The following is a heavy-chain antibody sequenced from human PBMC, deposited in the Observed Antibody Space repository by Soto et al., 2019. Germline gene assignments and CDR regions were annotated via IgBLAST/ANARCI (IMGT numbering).Heavy chain of an antibody. D-gene: IGHD4-17*01. Sequence: QPGGSLRLSCAASGFTFSSYAMSWVRQAPGKGLEWVSAISGSGGSTYYADSVKGRFTISRDNSKNTPYLQMNSLRAEDTAVYYCAKAPNDYGEFDFDYWGQGTLVTVSS. CDR3: AKAPNDYGEFDFDY. J-gene: IGHJ4*02. CDR1: GFTFSSYA. CDR2: ISGSGGST. V-gene: IGHV3-23*01.